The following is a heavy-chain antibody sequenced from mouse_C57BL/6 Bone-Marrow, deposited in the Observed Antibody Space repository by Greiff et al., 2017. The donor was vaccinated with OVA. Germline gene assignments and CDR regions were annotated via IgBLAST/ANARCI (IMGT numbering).Heavy chain of an antibody. Sequence: QVQLQQPGAELVMPGASVKLSCKASGYTFTSYWMHWVKQRPGQGLEWIGEIDPSDSYTNYNQKFKGKSTLTVDKSSSTACMQLSSLTSEDSAVYYCARGGYFYWGQGTTLTVSS. CDR1: GYTFTSYW. V-gene: IGHV1-69*01. CDR2: IDPSDSYT. CDR3: ARGGYFY. J-gene: IGHJ2*01. D-gene: IGHD2-3*01.